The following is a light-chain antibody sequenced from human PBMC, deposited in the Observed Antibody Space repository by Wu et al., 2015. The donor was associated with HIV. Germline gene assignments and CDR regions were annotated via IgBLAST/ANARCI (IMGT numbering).Light chain of an antibody. J-gene: IGKJ1*01. CDR2: AAS. Sequence: IRMTQSPSSLSASTGDRVTITCRASQGISSYLAWYQQKPGKAPKLLIYAASTLQSGVPSRFSGSGSGTDFTLTISSLQPEDVATYYCQKYNTAPWTFGQGTKVEMK. CDR1: QGISSY. CDR3: QKYNTAPWT. V-gene: IGKV1-27*01.